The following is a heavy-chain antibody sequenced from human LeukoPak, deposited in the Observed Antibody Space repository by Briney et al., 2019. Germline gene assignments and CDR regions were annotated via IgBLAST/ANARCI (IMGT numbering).Heavy chain of an antibody. CDR2: IYHSGSP. D-gene: IGHD3-3*01. CDR3: ARPISSQGYFGVVID. CDR1: GYSICGASN. J-gene: IGHJ4*02. V-gene: IGHV4-38-2*01. Sequence: SETLSLTSAVSGYSICGASNWGRIRQPPGKGLEWIGNIYHSGSPYYNPSLKSRVTISVVTSKNQFSLKLSSVTAADTAVYYCARPISSQGYFGVVIDWGQGTLVTVSS.